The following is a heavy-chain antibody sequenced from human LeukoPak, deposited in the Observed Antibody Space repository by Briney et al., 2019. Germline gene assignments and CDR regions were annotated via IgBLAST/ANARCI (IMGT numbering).Heavy chain of an antibody. Sequence: SETLSLTCTVSGGSISSYYWSWIRQPPGKGLEWIGYIYYSGTTNYNPSLKSRVTISVDTSKTQFSLNLSSVTAADTAVYFCARSYYYGSGSDAFDIWGQGTMVTVSS. CDR2: IYYSGTT. D-gene: IGHD3-10*01. CDR3: ARSYYYGSGSDAFDI. J-gene: IGHJ3*02. CDR1: GGSISSYY. V-gene: IGHV4-59*01.